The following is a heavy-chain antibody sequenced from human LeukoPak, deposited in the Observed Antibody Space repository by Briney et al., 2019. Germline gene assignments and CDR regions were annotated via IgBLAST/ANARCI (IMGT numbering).Heavy chain of an antibody. V-gene: IGHV3-7*01. D-gene: IGHD6-19*01. CDR1: GFTFSSYW. CDR2: IKKDGSGK. CDR3: ARVAVVAGTGVDYFDY. J-gene: IGHJ4*02. Sequence: GGSLRLSCAASGFTFSSYWMSWVRQAPGKGLEWVANIKKDGSGKYYVDSVKGRFTISRDNAKNSLYLQMNSLRAEDRAVYYCARVAVVAGTGVDYFDYSGQGTLVTAYS.